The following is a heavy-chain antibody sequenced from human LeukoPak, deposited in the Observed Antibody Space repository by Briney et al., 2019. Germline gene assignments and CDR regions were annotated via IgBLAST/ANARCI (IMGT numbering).Heavy chain of an antibody. D-gene: IGHD3-10*01. Sequence: PGGSLRLSCAASGFTFDDYGMSWVRQAPGKGLEWVSGTNWDGGSTGYADSVKGRFTISRENAKNSLYLQMNSLRAEGTALYHYASVGRITMVRGVTYYYYYYMDVWGKGTTVTISS. V-gene: IGHV3-20*01. CDR2: TNWDGGST. J-gene: IGHJ6*03. CDR1: GFTFDDYG. CDR3: ASVGRITMVRGVTYYYYYYMDV.